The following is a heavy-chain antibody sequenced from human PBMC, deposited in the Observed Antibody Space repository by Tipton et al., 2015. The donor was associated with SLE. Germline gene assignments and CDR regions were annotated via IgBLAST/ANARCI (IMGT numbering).Heavy chain of an antibody. CDR1: GYTFTSND. V-gene: IGHV1-8*01. J-gene: IGHJ3*02. CDR3: ARARDLGAFDI. CDR2: MNPNSGNT. Sequence: QVQLVQSGAEVKKPGASVKVSRKASGYTFTSNDLNWVRQATGQGLEWMGWMNPNSGNTGYVQKFQGRVTMTRDTSISTAYMELSGLGSEDTAVYYCARARDLGAFDIWGQGTMVTVSS.